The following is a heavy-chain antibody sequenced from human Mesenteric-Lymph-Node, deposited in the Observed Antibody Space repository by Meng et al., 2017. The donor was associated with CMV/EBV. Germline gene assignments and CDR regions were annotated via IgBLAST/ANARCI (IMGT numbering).Heavy chain of an antibody. CDR2: ISAYNGNT. J-gene: IGHJ6*02. CDR3: ARDFKRGASAAIREPLYYYYGMDV. Sequence: ASVKVSCKASGYTFTSYGISWVRQAPGQGLEWMGWISAYNGNTNYAQKLQGRVTMTTDTSTSTAYMELSSLRSEDTAVYYCARDFKRGASAAIREPLYYYYGMDVWGQGTTVTVSS. D-gene: IGHD2-2*02. CDR1: GYTFTSYG. V-gene: IGHV1-18*01.